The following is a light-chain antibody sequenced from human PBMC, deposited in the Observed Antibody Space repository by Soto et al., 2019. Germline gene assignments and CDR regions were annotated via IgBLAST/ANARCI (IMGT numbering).Light chain of an antibody. Sequence: EIVLTQSPGTLSLSPGDGATLSCRASQSVTNTYVAWYQQKPGQAPRLLIYGASNRATAIPDRFSGSASGTDFTLTISRLEPEDCAVYYFQQYGGSPLTFGGGTKVEIK. CDR1: QSVTNTY. J-gene: IGKJ4*01. CDR2: GAS. CDR3: QQYGGSPLT. V-gene: IGKV3-20*01.